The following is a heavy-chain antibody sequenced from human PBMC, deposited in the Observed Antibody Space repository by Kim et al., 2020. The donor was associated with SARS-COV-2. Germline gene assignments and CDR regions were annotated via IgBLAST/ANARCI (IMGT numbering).Heavy chain of an antibody. CDR1: GFTFDDYA. CDR3: AKDFGRYDFWSGSPPNWFDP. D-gene: IGHD3-3*01. V-gene: IGHV3-43*02. J-gene: IGHJ5*02. CDR2: ISGDGGST. Sequence: GGSLRLSCAASGFTFDDYAMHWVRQAPGKGLEWVSLISGDGGSTYYADSVKGRFTISRDNSKNSLYLQMNSLRTEDTALYYCAKDFGRYDFWSGSPPNWFDPWGQGTLVTVSS.